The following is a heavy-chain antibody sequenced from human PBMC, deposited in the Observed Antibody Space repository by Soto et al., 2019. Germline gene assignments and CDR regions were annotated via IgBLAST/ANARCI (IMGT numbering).Heavy chain of an antibody. CDR1: GLTFSSYA. D-gene: IGHD3-10*01. CDR2: ISGSGGST. Sequence: XXSLRLSCAASGLTFSSYAMSWVPQAPGKGLEWVSAISGSGGSTYYADSVKGRFTISRDNSKNTLYLQMNSLRAQDTAVYYCAKVPKYYGSGSYPDYWGQGTLVTVSS. CDR3: AKVPKYYGSGSYPDY. J-gene: IGHJ4*02. V-gene: IGHV3-23*01.